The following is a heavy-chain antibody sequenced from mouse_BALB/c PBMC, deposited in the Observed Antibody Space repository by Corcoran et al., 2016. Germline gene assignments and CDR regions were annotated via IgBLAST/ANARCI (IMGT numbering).Heavy chain of an antibody. CDR2: IYWDDDK. Sequence: QVTLKDSGPGILQPSQTLSLTCSFSGFSLSNSGMGVSWIRQPSGKGLEWLAHIYWDDDKRYNPPLKSRLTISKYTSRNQVFLKITSVDTAVTATYDCARLYDYYCWGRGTTLTVSS. CDR1: GFSLSNSGMG. D-gene: IGHD2-4*01. V-gene: IGHV8-12*01. J-gene: IGHJ2*01. CDR3: ARLYDYYC.